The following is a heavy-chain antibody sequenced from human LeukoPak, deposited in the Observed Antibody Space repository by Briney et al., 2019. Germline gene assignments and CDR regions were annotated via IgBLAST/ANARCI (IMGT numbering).Heavy chain of an antibody. J-gene: IGHJ4*02. CDR2: IYYSGST. CDR1: GGSISSYY. CDR3: ASLDTAMVITY. Sequence: SETLSLTCTVSGGSISSYYWSWIRQHPGKGLEWIGFIYYSGSTNYNPSLKSRVTISVDTSKNQFSLKLSSVTAADTAVYYCASLDTAMVITYWGQGTLVTVSS. V-gene: IGHV4-59*08. D-gene: IGHD5-18*01.